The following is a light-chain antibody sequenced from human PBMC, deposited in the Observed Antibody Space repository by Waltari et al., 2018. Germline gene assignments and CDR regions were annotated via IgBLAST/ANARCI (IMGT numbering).Light chain of an antibody. J-gene: IGLJ3*02. CDR2: QGT. CDR1: HNDVGTYDL. V-gene: IGLV2-23*01. Sequence: QSALTQPASMSASPGKSITTPCTATHNDVGTYDLVSWYQQHPGRAPKRLIFQGTKRPSEVSGRFSGSKSADTASLTISGLQPEDEADYYCCSYAGTWLFGGGTKVTVL. CDR3: CSYAGTWL.